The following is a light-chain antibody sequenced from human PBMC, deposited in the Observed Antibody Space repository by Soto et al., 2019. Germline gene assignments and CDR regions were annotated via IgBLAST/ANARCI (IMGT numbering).Light chain of an antibody. J-gene: IGKJ1*01. CDR3: QHYNNWSPWT. V-gene: IGKV3-15*01. Sequence: EIVMTQSPATLSVSPGERATLSCRASQSVSSNLAWYQQKPGQAPRLLIYGASTRATGIPARFSGSGSGTEFTLPISSLQSEDFAVYYCQHYNNWSPWTFGQGTKVEIK. CDR2: GAS. CDR1: QSVSSN.